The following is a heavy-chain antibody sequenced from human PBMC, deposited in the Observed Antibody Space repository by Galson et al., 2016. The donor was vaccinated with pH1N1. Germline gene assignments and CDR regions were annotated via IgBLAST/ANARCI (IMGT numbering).Heavy chain of an antibody. CDR2: IWYDGSNK. D-gene: IGHD4-17*01. Sequence: SLRLSCAASGFTFSSYGMHWVRQAPGKGLEWVAVIWYDGSNKYYADSVKGRFTISRDNSKNTLYLQMNSLKTEGTAVYYCTTDRDYGDYLGGMDVWGQGTTVTVSS. CDR1: GFTFSSYG. V-gene: IGHV3-33*01. J-gene: IGHJ6*02. CDR3: TTDRDYGDYLGGMDV.